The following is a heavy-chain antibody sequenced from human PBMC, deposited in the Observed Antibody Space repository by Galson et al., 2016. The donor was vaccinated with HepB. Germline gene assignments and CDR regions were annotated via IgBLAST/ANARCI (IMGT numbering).Heavy chain of an antibody. CDR2: ISGSGYPL. D-gene: IGHD4-23*01. Sequence: SLRLSCAASGFIFSDYEMNWVRLALGKGLEWVAYISGSGYPLYNEGCGKGRFTISRDNAKNSLYLQMNSLTDEDTAIYYCARDAASLNSPRFDYWGQGTLVTVSS. CDR1: GFIFSDYE. J-gene: IGHJ4*02. CDR3: ARDAASLNSPRFDY. V-gene: IGHV3-48*03.